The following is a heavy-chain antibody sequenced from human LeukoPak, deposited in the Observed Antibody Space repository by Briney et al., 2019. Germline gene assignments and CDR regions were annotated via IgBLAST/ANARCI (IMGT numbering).Heavy chain of an antibody. CDR1: GFTVSSNY. CDR3: AGTYSSGFIDY. Sequence: PGGSLRLSCAASGFTVSSNYMSWVRQAPGKGLEWVSVIYSGGTTYYADSVKGRFTISRDDPKNTLYLQMNSLRAEDTAVYYCAGTYSSGFIDYWGQGTLVTVSS. CDR2: IYSGGTT. J-gene: IGHJ4*02. V-gene: IGHV3-53*01. D-gene: IGHD6-19*01.